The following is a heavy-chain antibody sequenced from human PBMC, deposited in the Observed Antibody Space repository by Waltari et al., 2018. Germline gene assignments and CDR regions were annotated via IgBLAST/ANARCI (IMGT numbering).Heavy chain of an antibody. V-gene: IGHV1-69*05. CDR3: ARTLPPDNKSWHYYFGMDV. J-gene: IGHJ6*02. D-gene: IGHD1-1*01. Sequence: QVQLVQSGAEAKKHGSSVKVSCKSSGGTFANYAISWVRQAPGQGVEWMGGIIPIFNTSNYAQKLKDSVTITKDESTTTAFMELSGRRFDDTAIYYCARTLPPDNKSWHYYFGMDVWGQGTTVTVSS. CDR2: IIPIFNTS. CDR1: GGTFANYA.